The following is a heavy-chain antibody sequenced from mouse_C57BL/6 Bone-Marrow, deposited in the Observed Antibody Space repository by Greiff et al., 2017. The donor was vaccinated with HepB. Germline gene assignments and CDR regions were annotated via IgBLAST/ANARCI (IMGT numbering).Heavy chain of an antibody. J-gene: IGHJ3*01. CDR2: IWGVGST. CDR1: GFSLTSYG. CDR3: ASYHYYGSSYAWFAY. D-gene: IGHD1-1*01. V-gene: IGHV2-6*01. Sequence: VQLVESGPGLVAPSQSLSITCTVSGFSLTSYGVDWVRQSPGKGLEWLGVIWGVGSTNYNSALKSRLSISKDNSKSQVFLKMNSLQTDDTAMYYCASYHYYGSSYAWFAYWGQGTLVTVSA.